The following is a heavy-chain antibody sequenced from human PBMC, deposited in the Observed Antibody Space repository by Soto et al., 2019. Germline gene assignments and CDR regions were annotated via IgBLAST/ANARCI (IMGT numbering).Heavy chain of an antibody. Sequence: GGSMRLSCAASGFTFSNAWMSWVRQAPGKGLEWVGRIKSKTNGGTTDYAAPVIGRFTISRDDSKNTLYLQMNSLKTEDTAVYCCTTDDPINRSWGQGTLVTVSS. CDR3: TTDDPINRS. CDR1: GFTFSNAW. J-gene: IGHJ5*02. CDR2: IKSKTNGGTT. V-gene: IGHV3-15*01.